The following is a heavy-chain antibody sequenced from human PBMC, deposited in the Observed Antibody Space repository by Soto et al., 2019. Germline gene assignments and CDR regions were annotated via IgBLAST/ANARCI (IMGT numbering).Heavy chain of an antibody. J-gene: IGHJ3*02. CDR1: GYTLTELS. V-gene: IGHV1-24*01. D-gene: IGHD2-2*01. CDR2: FDPEDGET. Sequence: ASVKVSCKVSGYTLTELSMHWVRQAPGKGLEWMGNFDPEDGETIYAQKFQGRVTMTEDTSTDTAYMELSSLRSEDTAVYYCATPLIAGTRTIVVVPAAPLRAFDIWGQGTMVTVSS. CDR3: ATPLIAGTRTIVVVPAAPLRAFDI.